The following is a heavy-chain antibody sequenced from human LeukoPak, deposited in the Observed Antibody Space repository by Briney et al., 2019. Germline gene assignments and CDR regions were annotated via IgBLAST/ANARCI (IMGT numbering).Heavy chain of an antibody. CDR2: ISSSSSTI. CDR3: ASRCHAGDCATGGDY. CDR1: GFTFSSYI. J-gene: IGHJ4*02. V-gene: IGHV3-48*02. D-gene: IGHD2-8*01. Sequence: GGSLSLSCAASGFTFSSYIMNWVRRAPGRGLEGVSYISSSSSTIYYADSVKGRFTISRYKAKNSLYLQLNSLRDEDTAVCYCASRCHAGDCATGGDYWGQGTLVTVSS.